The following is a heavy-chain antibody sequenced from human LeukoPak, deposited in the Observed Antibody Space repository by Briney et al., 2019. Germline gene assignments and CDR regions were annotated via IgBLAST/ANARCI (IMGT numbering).Heavy chain of an antibody. J-gene: IGHJ5*02. CDR2: IIPIFGTA. Sequence: ASVKVSCKASGGTFSSYAISWVRQAPGQGLEWMGGIIPIFGTANYAQKFQGRVTITADESTSTAYMELSSLRSEDTAVYYCARDTPQWLVPYNWFDPWGQGTLVTVSS. CDR3: ARDTPQWLVPYNWFDP. D-gene: IGHD6-19*01. V-gene: IGHV1-69*13. CDR1: GGTFSSYA.